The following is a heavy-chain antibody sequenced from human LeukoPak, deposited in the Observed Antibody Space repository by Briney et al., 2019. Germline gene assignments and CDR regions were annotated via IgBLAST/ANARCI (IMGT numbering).Heavy chain of an antibody. CDR1: GGSISSYY. CDR2: IYDSGST. D-gene: IGHD5-12*01. J-gene: IGHJ4*02. V-gene: IGHV4-59*08. CDR3: ARHAESGYDRFDH. Sequence: PSETLSLTCSVSGGSISSYYWSWIRQPPGKGLEWIGYIYDSGSTSYKSPLKSRITMSGDTSKNQFSLKLSSVTAADTAVYYCARHAESGYDRFDHWGQGVLVTVSS.